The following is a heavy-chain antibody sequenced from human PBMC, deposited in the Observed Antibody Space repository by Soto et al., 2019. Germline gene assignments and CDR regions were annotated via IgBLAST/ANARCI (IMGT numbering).Heavy chain of an antibody. V-gene: IGHV3-21*01. Sequence: EVQLVESGGGTVKPGGYLRLSCVASGLTFSSYSMNSIRQAPGKGREWVSSISGSSSYIYYADSVKGRFTISRDNAKNSLYLQMNSLRAEDTAVYYCARGGDAFDIWGQGTMVTVSS. CDR3: ARGGDAFDI. J-gene: IGHJ3*02. CDR2: ISGSSSYI. CDR1: GLTFSSYS.